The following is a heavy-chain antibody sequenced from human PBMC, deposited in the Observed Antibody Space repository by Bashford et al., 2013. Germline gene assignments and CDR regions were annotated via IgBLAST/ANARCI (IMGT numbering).Heavy chain of an antibody. CDR1: GYTFTTYY. V-gene: IGHV1-46*01. Sequence: ASVKVSCKASGYTFTTYYIHWVRQAPGQGLEWMGIIDPSGGSTSYAQKFQGRVTMTTDTSTSTAYMELRSLRSDDTAVYYCARDIPYGSGSSNYYYYGMDVWGQGTTVTVSS. CDR3: ARDIPYGSGSSNYYYYGMDV. J-gene: IGHJ6*02. D-gene: IGHD3-10*01. CDR2: IDPSGGST.